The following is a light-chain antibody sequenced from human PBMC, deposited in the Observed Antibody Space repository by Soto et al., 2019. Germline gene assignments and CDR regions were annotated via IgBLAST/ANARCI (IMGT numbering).Light chain of an antibody. CDR2: AGS. J-gene: IGLJ3*02. V-gene: IGLV2-23*03. CDR1: SSDIGSYNV. Sequence: SALTQPASVSGSPGQSITISCTGTSSDIGSYNVVSWYQQHPGKAPKLMICAGSKRPSGVSNRFSGSKSGNTASLTISGLQAEDEADYYCSSYAGSTTFVVFGGGTKLTVL. CDR3: SSYAGSTTFVV.